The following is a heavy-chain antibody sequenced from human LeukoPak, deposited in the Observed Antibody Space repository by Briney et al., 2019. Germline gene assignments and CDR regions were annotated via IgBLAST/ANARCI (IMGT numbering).Heavy chain of an antibody. CDR2: ISYDGSNK. J-gene: IGHJ4*02. CDR1: GFTFSSYA. CDR3: AKDHQPNYYDSSGYYPFDY. D-gene: IGHD3-22*01. V-gene: IGHV3-30*04. Sequence: PGRSLRLSCAASGFTFSSYAMHWVRQAPGKGLQCVAVISYDGSNKYYADSVKGRFTISRDNSKNTLYLQMNSLRAEDTAVYYCAKDHQPNYYDSSGYYPFDYWGQGTLVTVSS.